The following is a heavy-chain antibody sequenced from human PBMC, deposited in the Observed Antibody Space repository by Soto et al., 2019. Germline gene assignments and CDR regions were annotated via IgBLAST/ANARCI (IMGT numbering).Heavy chain of an antibody. J-gene: IGHJ4*02. D-gene: IGHD3-10*01. V-gene: IGHV3-7*01. CDR1: GFTFSRYW. CDR2: INQDGTEK. Sequence: EVQLVESGGGVVQPGGSLRLSCATSGFTFSRYWMTWVRQVPGKGLEWVANINQDGTEKYYLASVKGRFTISRDNAKGSLDLQMNALSADDTAVYYCAKAPDGSGREYYCDYWGQGTLVTVSS. CDR3: AKAPDGSGREYYCDY.